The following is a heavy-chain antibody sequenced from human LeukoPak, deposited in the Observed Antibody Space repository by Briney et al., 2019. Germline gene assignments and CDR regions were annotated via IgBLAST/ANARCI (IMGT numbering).Heavy chain of an antibody. CDR3: AKGQVGYDAFDI. Sequence: SETLSLTCTVSGGSISSYYWSWIRQPPGKGLEWIGYIYYSGSTNYNPSLKSRVTISVDTSENQFSLKLSSVTAADTAVYYCAKGQVGYDAFDIWGQGTMVTVSS. CDR2: IYYSGST. CDR1: GGSISSYY. J-gene: IGHJ3*02. D-gene: IGHD1-26*01. V-gene: IGHV4-59*01.